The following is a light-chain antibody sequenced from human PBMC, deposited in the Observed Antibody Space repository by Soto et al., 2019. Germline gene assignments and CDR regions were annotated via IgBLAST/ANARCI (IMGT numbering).Light chain of an antibody. Sequence: EIMMTQSPATLSVSPGERATLSCRASQSVRNNLAWYQHKPGQVPRLLIYYASTRATGIPARFSGSGSGTEFTLTISSLQSEDVAVYYCQQYGGSPWTFGQGTKVEFK. J-gene: IGKJ1*01. CDR2: YAS. CDR1: QSVRNN. CDR3: QQYGGSPWT. V-gene: IGKV3-15*01.